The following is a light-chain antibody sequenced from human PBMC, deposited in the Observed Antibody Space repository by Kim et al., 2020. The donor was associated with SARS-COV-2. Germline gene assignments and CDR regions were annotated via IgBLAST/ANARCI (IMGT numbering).Light chain of an antibody. Sequence: GQSITISCTGTSSDVGSYNLVSWYQQHPCKAPKVIIYELTKRPSGVSKRFSGSKSGNTASLTISGLQAEDEADYYCCSCAHTSTFFFGTGTKVTVL. V-gene: IGLV2-23*02. CDR2: ELT. J-gene: IGLJ1*01. CDR3: CSCAHTSTFF. CDR1: SSDVGSYNL.